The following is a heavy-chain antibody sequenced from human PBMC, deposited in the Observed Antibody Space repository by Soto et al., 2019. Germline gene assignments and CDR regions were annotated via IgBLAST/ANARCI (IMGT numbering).Heavy chain of an antibody. V-gene: IGHV4-39*01. Sequence: QLQLQESGPGLVKPSETLSLTCAVSGGSISSSTNYWGWIRQPPGKGLEWIGSIYYSGYTYYNPSLKSRVTISVDTSKNQFSLKLSSVTAADTAIYYCARRGYYDSRVDDPFDIWGQGTMVTVSS. CDR1: GGSISSSTNY. J-gene: IGHJ3*02. CDR3: ARRGYYDSRVDDPFDI. D-gene: IGHD3-22*01. CDR2: IYYSGYT.